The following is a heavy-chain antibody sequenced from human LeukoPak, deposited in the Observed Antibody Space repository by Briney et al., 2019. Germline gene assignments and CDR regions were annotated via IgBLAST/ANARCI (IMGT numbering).Heavy chain of an antibody. CDR3: ARDINTAMVTGDAFDI. Sequence: GASVKVSCKASGYSFISYGISWVRQAPGQGLEWMGWISGSNGDTKYVKKLQGRVTMTTDTSTSTAYMELRSLRSDDTAVYYCARDINTAMVTGDAFDIWGQGTKITVSS. D-gene: IGHD5-18*01. CDR2: ISGSNGDT. V-gene: IGHV1-18*01. J-gene: IGHJ3*02. CDR1: GYSFISYG.